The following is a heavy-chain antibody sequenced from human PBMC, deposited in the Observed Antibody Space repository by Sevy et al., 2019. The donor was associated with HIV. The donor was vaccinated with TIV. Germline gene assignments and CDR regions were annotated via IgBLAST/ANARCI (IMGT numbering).Heavy chain of an antibody. D-gene: IGHD3-10*01. CDR1: GFPFSSYA. Sequence: GGSLRLSCAASGFPFSSYAMSWVRQAPGKGLEWVSAIGGIGVSTYYADSVKGRFTISRDKTKNTLYLQMNSLRAEDTAGEYCAKGRGAMVGDAFDIWGQGTMVTVSS. J-gene: IGHJ3*02. CDR2: IGGIGVST. V-gene: IGHV3-23*01. CDR3: AKGRGAMVGDAFDI.